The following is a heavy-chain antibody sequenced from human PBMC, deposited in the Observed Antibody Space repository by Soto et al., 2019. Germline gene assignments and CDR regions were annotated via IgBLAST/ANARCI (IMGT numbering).Heavy chain of an antibody. CDR2: ISPYSGNT. D-gene: IGHD6-6*01. CDR3: ARDHGLAWAVRPANYYYAMDV. Sequence: QVQLVQSGAEVKEPGASVKVSCKASGYTFTDYAISWVRQAPGQGFQWVGWISPYSGNTTSAENFFDRVTMTTDTSTKTAYLELRSLRSDDTAVYYCARDHGLAWAVRPANYYYAMDVWGQGTTVTVSS. J-gene: IGHJ6*02. CDR1: GYTFTDYA. V-gene: IGHV1-18*04.